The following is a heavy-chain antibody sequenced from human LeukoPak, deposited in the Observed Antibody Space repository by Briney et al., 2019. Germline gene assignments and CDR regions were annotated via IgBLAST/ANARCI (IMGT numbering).Heavy chain of an antibody. Sequence: GGSLRLSRATSGFXFSNAWMTWVRQAPGKGLEWVSLIKRKTDGGTTDYAAPVKGRFTVSRNDSVNTLYLQMNSLKTEDTGVYYCTTAVRITGFDSWGQGALVTVSS. CDR2: IKRKTDGGTT. V-gene: IGHV3-15*01. CDR1: GFXFSNAW. D-gene: IGHD3-16*01. CDR3: TTAVRITGFDS. J-gene: IGHJ4*02.